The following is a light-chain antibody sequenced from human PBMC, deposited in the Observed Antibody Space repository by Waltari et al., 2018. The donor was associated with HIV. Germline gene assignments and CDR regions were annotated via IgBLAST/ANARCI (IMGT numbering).Light chain of an antibody. CDR1: TSNIGKNF. CDR2: DTA. Sequence: QSLLTKPPSMSAAPGQQVTISCSGNTSNIGKNFVSWYRHAPGAAPTLLIFDTARRPAGILNRFSASTFGASAALSFSGLQGDDEADYYCQTWDSGLSGIVFGGGTKLTV. CDR3: QTWDSGLSGIV. V-gene: IGLV1-51*01. J-gene: IGLJ2*01.